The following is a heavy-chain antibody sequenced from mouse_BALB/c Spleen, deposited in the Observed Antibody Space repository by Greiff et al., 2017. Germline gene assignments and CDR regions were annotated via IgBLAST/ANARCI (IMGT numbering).Heavy chain of an antibody. CDR2: ISSGSSTI. D-gene: IGHD2-2*01. V-gene: IGHV5-17*02. CDR1: GFTFSSFG. CDR3: ARKESYGYDDWFAY. J-gene: IGHJ3*01. Sequence: EVKLVESGGGLVQPGGSRKLSCAASGFTFSSFGMHWVRQAPEKGLEWVAYISSGSSTIYYADTVKGRFTISRDNPKNTLFLQMTSLRSEDTAMYYCARKESYGYDDWFAYWGQGTLVTVSA.